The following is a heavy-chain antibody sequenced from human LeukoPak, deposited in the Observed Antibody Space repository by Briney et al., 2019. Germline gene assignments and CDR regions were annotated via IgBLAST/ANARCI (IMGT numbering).Heavy chain of an antibody. Sequence: SETLSLTCTVSGGSISSYYWSWIRQPPGKGLEWIGYIYYSGSTNYNPSLKSRVTISVDTSKNQFSLKLSSVIAADTAVYYCARLNYSNKYFDYWGQGTLVTVSS. D-gene: IGHD4-11*01. CDR1: GGSISSYY. V-gene: IGHV4-59*01. CDR2: IYYSGST. J-gene: IGHJ4*02. CDR3: ARLNYSNKYFDY.